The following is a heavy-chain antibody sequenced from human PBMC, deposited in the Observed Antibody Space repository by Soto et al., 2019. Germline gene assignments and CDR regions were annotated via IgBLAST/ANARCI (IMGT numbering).Heavy chain of an antibody. CDR3: ARGGTPYSNYGDYYYYYMDV. CDR2: INPDSGGT. CDR1: GYTFTGYY. D-gene: IGHD4-4*01. Sequence: ASVKVSCKASGYTFTGYYMHWVRQAPGQGLEWMGWINPDSGGTNYAQKFQGWVTMTRDTSISTAYMELSRLRSDDTAVYYCARGGTPYSNYGDYYYYYMDVWGKGTTVTVSS. V-gene: IGHV1-2*04. J-gene: IGHJ6*03.